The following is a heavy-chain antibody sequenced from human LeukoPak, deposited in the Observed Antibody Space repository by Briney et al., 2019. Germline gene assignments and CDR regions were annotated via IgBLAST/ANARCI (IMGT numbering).Heavy chain of an antibody. CDR3: GRDSLGGDY. V-gene: IGHV3-33*08. D-gene: IGHD3-16*01. CDR2: IWNDGGKK. Sequence: GRSLRLSCAASGFSFSTFGMHWARRAPGKGWEWVAVIWNDGGKKFYAESVKGRFTISRDNSQNTLYLQMNRLRAEDTAVYYCGRDSLGGDYWGQGTLVTVSS. CDR1: GFSFSTFG. J-gene: IGHJ4*02.